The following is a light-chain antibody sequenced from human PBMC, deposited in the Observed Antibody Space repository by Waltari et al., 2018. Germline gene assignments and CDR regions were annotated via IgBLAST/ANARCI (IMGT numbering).Light chain of an antibody. CDR1: MLAKRN. CDR3: YSVADHNWV. J-gene: IGLJ3*02. V-gene: IGLV3-27*01. CDR2: KDT. Sequence: SYELTQPSPMSVSPRQTARITCSGDMLAKRNVRWVQQKPGQAPVLVIYKDTERPSGIPQRFSGSSSGTTVTLTISGAQFEDEADYYCYSVADHNWVFGGGTKLTVL.